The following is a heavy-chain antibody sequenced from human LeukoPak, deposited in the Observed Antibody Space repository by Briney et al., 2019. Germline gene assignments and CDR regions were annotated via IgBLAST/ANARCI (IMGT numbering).Heavy chain of an antibody. J-gene: IGHJ6*03. Sequence: PSETLSLTCVVNGGSFTGLFWSWLRQAPGKGLEWIGEINHFGSTNYSPSFKSRVTMSVDASKNQFFLNLSSVTAADTAVYYCAGGHRHFYSYYFMDVWGKGTTVTVSS. V-gene: IGHV4-34*01. CDR1: GGSFTGLF. CDR2: INHFGST. CDR3: AGGHRHFYSYYFMDV.